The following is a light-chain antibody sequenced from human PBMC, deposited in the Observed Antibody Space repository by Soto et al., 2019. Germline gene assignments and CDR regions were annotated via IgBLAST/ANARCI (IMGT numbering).Light chain of an antibody. V-gene: IGLV1-47*01. CDR1: SSNIGSNY. J-gene: IGLJ1*01. CDR3: AAWDDSLSVFYV. CDR2: RNN. Sequence: QSVLDEPPSASETTAQWVTISCSGSSSNIGSNYVYWYQQLPGTAPKLLIYRNNQRPSGVPDRFSGSKSGTSASLAISGLRSEDEADYYCAAWDDSLSVFYVFGTGTKVTVL.